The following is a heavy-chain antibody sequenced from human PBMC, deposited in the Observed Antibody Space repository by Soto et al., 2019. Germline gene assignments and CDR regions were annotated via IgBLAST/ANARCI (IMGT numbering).Heavy chain of an antibody. CDR1: GFTFSSYG. V-gene: IGHV3-30*18. Sequence: QVQLVESGGGGVQPGRSLRLSCAASGFTFSSYGMHWVRQAPGKGLEWVAVISYDGSNKYYAESVKGRFTISRDNSKNTLYLQMNSLRAEDTAVYYCAKPSVVVAATTGAFDYWGQGTLVTVSS. CDR3: AKPSVVVAATTGAFDY. D-gene: IGHD6-19*01. CDR2: ISYDGSNK. J-gene: IGHJ4*02.